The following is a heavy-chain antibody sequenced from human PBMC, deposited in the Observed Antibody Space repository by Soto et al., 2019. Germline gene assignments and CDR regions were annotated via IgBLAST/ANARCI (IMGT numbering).Heavy chain of an antibody. D-gene: IGHD3-9*01. Sequence: PGRSLRLSVAASGFSFSLYGMHGGGQAPGKGMEWVEVIWYDGSNKYYADSVTGRFTISRDNFKNTLYLQMNSLRAEDTAVYYCACSPYTTGYHYGMDVWGQGTTVTVSS. J-gene: IGHJ6*02. CDR3: ACSPYTTGYHYGMDV. CDR1: GFSFSLYG. CDR2: IWYDGSNK. V-gene: IGHV3-33*01.